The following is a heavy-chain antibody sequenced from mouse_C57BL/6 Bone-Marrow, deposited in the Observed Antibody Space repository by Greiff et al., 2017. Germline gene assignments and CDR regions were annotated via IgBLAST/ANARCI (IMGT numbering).Heavy chain of an antibody. J-gene: IGHJ3*01. V-gene: IGHV5-9*01. CDR2: ISGGGGNT. CDR3: ACPGQLPCAY. D-gene: IGHD6-1*01. Sequence: EVMLVESGGGLVKPGGSLKLSCAASGFTFSSYTMSWVRQTPEKRLEWVATISGGGGNTYYPYSVKGRFTISRDIDKNTLYLQMSSLRSEDTALDYCACPGQLPCAYWGQGTPLTVSA. CDR1: GFTFSSYT.